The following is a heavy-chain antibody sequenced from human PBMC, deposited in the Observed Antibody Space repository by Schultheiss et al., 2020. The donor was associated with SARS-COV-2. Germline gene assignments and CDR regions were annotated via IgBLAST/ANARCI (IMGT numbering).Heavy chain of an antibody. Sequence: SQTLSLTCTVSGDSVSSGDFYCSWIRQPPGKGLEWVGYTYHSGDTHYNPSLKSRATISVDKAKNRFSLQLNSVTAADTAVYYCAREGRVPAAPFDYWGQGILVTVSS. D-gene: IGHD2-2*01. CDR3: AREGRVPAAPFDY. CDR2: TYHSGDT. CDR1: GDSVSSGDFY. V-gene: IGHV4-30-4*01. J-gene: IGHJ4*02.